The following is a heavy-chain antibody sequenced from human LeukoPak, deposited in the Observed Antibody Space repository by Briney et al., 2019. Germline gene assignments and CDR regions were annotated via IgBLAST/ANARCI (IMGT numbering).Heavy chain of an antibody. CDR3: ARGSGYSYGYNPPGY. D-gene: IGHD5-18*01. Sequence: MASETLSLTCAVYGVSFSGYYWSWLRQPPGKGLEWIGEINHSGSTNYNPSLKSRVTISVDTSKNQFSLKLSSVTAADTAVYYCARGSGYSYGYNPPGYWGQGTLVTVSS. V-gene: IGHV4-34*01. CDR2: INHSGST. CDR1: GVSFSGYY. J-gene: IGHJ4*02.